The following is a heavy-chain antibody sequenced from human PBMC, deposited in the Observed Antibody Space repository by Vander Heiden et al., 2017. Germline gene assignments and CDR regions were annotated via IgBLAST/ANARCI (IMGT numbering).Heavy chain of an antibody. J-gene: IGHJ4*02. V-gene: IGHV3-33*01. D-gene: IGHD3-16*01. CDR1: GFTFSTYG. CDR3: ARDAGFGTYYFDY. Sequence: QVQLVEFGGGVVQPGRSLRLSCAASGFTFSTYGMHWVRQAPGKGLEWVAVIWYDGTNKNYADSVKGRFTISRDNSKNTLYLQMNSLRAEDTAVYYCARDAGFGTYYFDYWGQGTLVTVSS. CDR2: IWYDGTNK.